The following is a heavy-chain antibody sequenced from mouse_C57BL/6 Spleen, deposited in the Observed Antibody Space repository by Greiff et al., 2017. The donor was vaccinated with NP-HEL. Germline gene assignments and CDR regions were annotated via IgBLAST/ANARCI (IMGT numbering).Heavy chain of an antibody. CDR2: ISNLAYSI. V-gene: IGHV5-15*04. J-gene: IGHJ3*01. Sequence: EVMLVESGGGLVQPGGSLKLSCAASGFTFSDYGMAWVRQAPRKGPEWVAFISNLAYSIYYADTVTGRFTISRENAKNTLYLEMSSLRSEDTAMYYCARSTMITTFAYWGQGTLVTVSA. D-gene: IGHD2-4*01. CDR1: GFTFSDYG. CDR3: ARSTMITTFAY.